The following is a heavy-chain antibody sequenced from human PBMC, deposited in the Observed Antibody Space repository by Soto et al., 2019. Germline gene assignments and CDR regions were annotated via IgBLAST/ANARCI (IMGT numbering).Heavy chain of an antibody. D-gene: IGHD3-3*01. CDR3: ARDAPPPELRFLEWHNYDYNGMDV. CDR2: ISCYNGKT. J-gene: IGHJ6*02. CDR1: GYSFTAYG. V-gene: IGHV1-18*01. Sequence: QVQVVQSGDEVKETGASVRVSCKTSGYSFTAYGISWVRQAPGQGLEWMGWISCYNGKTKYAQKVQDRVTMTTDTSTSTAYMEVRSLRSDDTAISYCARDAPPPELRFLEWHNYDYNGMDVWGQGTTVTVSS.